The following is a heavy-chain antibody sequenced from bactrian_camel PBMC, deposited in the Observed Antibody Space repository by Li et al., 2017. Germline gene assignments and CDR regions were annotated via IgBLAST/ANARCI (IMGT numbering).Heavy chain of an antibody. CDR1: GFSFSSYA. CDR2: INSGGDST. Sequence: VQLVESGGGLVQPGGSLRLSCAASGFSFSSYAMSWVRQAPGKGLQWISTINSGGDSTYYPDSVTGRFTISRDNAKNTLYLQLNSLKSEDTAMYYCARTGVVVAARSGYDYWGQGTQVTVS. D-gene: IGHD2*01. J-gene: IGHJ4*01. CDR3: ARTGVVVAARSGYDY. V-gene: IGHV3S31*01.